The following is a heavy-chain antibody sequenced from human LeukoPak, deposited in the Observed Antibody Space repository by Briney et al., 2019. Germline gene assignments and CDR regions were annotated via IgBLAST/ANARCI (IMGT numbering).Heavy chain of an antibody. Sequence: SQTLSLSCTVPGGSISSGSYYWSWSRQPAGKGLEWIGRIYTSVSTNYNPSLKSRVSIYVDTSKNQFSLKLSSVTAADTAVYYCARDRCSSTSCYLAYYYYGMDVWGQGTTVTVSS. CDR2: IYTSVST. V-gene: IGHV4-61*02. CDR1: GGSISSGSYY. D-gene: IGHD2-2*01. J-gene: IGHJ6*02. CDR3: ARDRCSSTSCYLAYYYYGMDV.